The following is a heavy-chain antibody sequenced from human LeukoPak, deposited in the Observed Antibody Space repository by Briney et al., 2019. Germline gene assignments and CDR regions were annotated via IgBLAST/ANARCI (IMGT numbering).Heavy chain of an antibody. D-gene: IGHD6-13*01. V-gene: IGHV5-51*01. J-gene: IGHJ3*02. Sequence: GESLKISCKGSGYSFTSYWIDWVRQMPGKGLEWMGIIYPGDSDTRYSPSFQGQVTISADKSISTAYLQWSSLKASDTAMYYCARHLRIAAAGPGAFEIWGQGTMVTVSS. CDR2: IYPGDSDT. CDR1: GYSFTSYW. CDR3: ARHLRIAAAGPGAFEI.